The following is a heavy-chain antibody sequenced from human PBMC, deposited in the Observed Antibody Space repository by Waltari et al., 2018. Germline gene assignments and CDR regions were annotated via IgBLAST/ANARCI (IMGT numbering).Heavy chain of an antibody. CDR3: ARGPSIAARLRYYYYYMDV. V-gene: IGHV4-34*01. J-gene: IGHJ6*03. CDR1: GGSFSGYY. D-gene: IGHD6-6*01. CDR2: INHSGST. Sequence: QVQLQQWGAGLLKPSETLSLTCAVYGGSFSGYYWSWIRQPPGKGLEWIGEINHSGSTNDNPSLKSRVTISVDTSKNQFSLKLSSVTAADTAVYYCARGPSIAARLRYYYYYMDVWGKGTTVTISS.